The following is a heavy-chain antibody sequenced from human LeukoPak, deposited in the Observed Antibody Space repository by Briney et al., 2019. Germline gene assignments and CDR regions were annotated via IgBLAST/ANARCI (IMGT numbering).Heavy chain of an antibody. V-gene: IGHV5-51*01. CDR3: ARLTDYYDSSGYYRNNNWFDP. CDR1: GYSFGNYW. J-gene: IGHJ5*02. CDR2: VYPGDSST. D-gene: IGHD3-22*01. Sequence: GESLKISCRGSGYSFGNYWIAWVRQMPGKGLEWMGIVYPGDSSTKYSPSFQGQVTISVDRSINTAYLQWSSLTASDTAMYYCARLTDYYDSSGYYRNNNWFDPWGQGTLVTVSS.